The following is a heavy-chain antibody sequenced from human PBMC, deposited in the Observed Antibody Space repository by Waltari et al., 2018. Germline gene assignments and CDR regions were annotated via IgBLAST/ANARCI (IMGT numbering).Heavy chain of an antibody. J-gene: IGHJ4*02. CDR3: ARDPDIVLMVLLDY. CDR2: INPNSGDT. Sequence: QVQLVQSGAEVKKPGASVKVSCKASGYTFTGYYMHWVRQAPGQGLEWMGWINPNSGDTNYAQKFQGRVTMTRDTSISTAYMELSRLRSDDTAVYYCARDPDIVLMVLLDYWGQGTLVTVSS. V-gene: IGHV1-2*02. CDR1: GYTFTGYY. D-gene: IGHD2-8*01.